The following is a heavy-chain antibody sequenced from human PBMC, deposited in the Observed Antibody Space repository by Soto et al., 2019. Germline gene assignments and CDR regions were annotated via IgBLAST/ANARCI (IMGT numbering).Heavy chain of an antibody. CDR3: TADQVVTSDYAMDV. V-gene: IGHV3-15*07. J-gene: IGHJ6*02. D-gene: IGHD2-21*02. CDR2: IKTKTEGGTT. CDR1: GLTLSNAW. Sequence: EVQLVESGGGLVKPGGSLRLSCAASGLTLSNAWMNWVREAPGKGLEWVGRIKTKTEGGTTDYAAPVKGRFTISRDDSKNTLYLQMNSLKTEDTAVYYCTADQVVTSDYAMDVWDQGTTVTVSS.